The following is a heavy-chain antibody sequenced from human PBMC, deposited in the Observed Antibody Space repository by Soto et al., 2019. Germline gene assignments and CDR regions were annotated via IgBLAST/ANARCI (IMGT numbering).Heavy chain of an antibody. CDR1: GYTFSSYW. CDR2: VLPGDSDV. V-gene: IGHV5-51*01. Sequence: GESLKISCKGFGYTFSSYWIGWVRQIPGKGLEWMGIVLPGDSDVRYSPSFQGQVTISVDKSINTAYLQWNSLKASDTAMYFCARSPPYCSGTHCYSTYFGPWGQGTLVTVSS. D-gene: IGHD2-2*02. J-gene: IGHJ5*02. CDR3: ARSPPYCSGTHCYSTYFGP.